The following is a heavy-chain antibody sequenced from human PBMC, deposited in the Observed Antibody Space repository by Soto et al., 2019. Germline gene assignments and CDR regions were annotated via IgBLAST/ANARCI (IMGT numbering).Heavy chain of an antibody. CDR2: IRSKAYGGTP. CDR3: ARDLAKGGGSAGFDY. Sequence: GSLRLSCTTSGFTFGDYAVNWARQAPGKGLEWVGFIRSKAYGGTPEYAASVKGRFTISRDDSKTIAYLQMNSLKTEDTAVYYCARDLAKGGGSAGFDYWGQGTLVTVSS. CDR1: GFTFGDYA. V-gene: IGHV3-49*04. J-gene: IGHJ4*02. D-gene: IGHD2-15*01.